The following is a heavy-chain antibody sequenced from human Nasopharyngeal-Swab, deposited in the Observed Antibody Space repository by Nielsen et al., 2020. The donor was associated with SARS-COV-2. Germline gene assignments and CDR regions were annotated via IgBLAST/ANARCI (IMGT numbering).Heavy chain of an antibody. J-gene: IGHJ3*02. CDR1: AGRFSSYA. CDR3: AGWITMIRGATFDI. CDR2: IIPIFGTA. D-gene: IGHD3-10*01. Sequence: SSVKVSCKDSAGRFSSYAVSWVRQAPGQGLEWMGGIIPIFGTANYAQKFQGRVTITADESTSTAFMELSSLRSEDPAVYYCAGWITMIRGATFDIWGQGTMVTVSS. V-gene: IGHV1-69*13.